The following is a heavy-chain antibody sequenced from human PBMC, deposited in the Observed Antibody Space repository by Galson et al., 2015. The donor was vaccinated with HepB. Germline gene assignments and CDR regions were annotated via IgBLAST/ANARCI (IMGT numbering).Heavy chain of an antibody. J-gene: IGHJ6*02. V-gene: IGHV1-46*01. CDR2: INPSGSST. D-gene: IGHD1-26*01. CDR3: ARDPDSGSYVPGGLDV. CDR1: GDRFTSYY. Sequence: SVKVSCKASGDRFTSYYMHWVRQAPGQGLEWMGIINPSGSSTTYAQKFQGRVTMTRDMSTSTVYMELSSLRSEDTAVYFCARDPDSGSYVPGGLDVWGQGTTVTVSS.